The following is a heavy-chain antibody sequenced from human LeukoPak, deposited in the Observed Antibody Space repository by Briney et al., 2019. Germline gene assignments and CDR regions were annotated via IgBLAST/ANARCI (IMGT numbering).Heavy chain of an antibody. V-gene: IGHV1-2*02. CDR2: INPNSGGT. CDR3: ARDLGDFDWLLYYFDY. J-gene: IGHJ4*02. CDR1: GYSFTAYY. Sequence: ASVKVSCKASGYSFTAYYMHWVRQAPGQGLEWMGWINPNSGGTNYAQKFQGRVTMTRDTSISTAYMELSRLRSDDTAVYYCARDLGDFDWLLYYFDYWGQGTLVTVSS. D-gene: IGHD3-9*01.